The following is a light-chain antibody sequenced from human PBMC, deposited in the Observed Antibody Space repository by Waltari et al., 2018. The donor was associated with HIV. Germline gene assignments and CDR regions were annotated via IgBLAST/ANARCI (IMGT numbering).Light chain of an antibody. Sequence: SYELTQPPALSVSPGQTARITCSGDALPKQYAYWYQQKSGQAPLLVIYKDSERPSGIPERISGSSSGTTVTLTITGVQAEDEADYYCQSADTSGDYVVFGGGTKLTV. J-gene: IGLJ2*01. CDR1: ALPKQY. CDR2: KDS. CDR3: QSADTSGDYVV. V-gene: IGLV3-25*03.